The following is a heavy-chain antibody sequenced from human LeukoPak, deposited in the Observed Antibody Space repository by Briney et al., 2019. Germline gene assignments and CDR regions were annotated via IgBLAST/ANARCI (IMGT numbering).Heavy chain of an antibody. J-gene: IGHJ1*01. Sequence: GGSLRLSWAASGFTFTDYYMSWIRQAPGKGLEWVSYITNSGTTIYYADSVKGRFTISRDNAKNSLYLQMNSLRAEDTAVYYCARDGHYDILTGYFQDWGQGTLVTVSS. CDR3: ARDGHYDILTGYFQD. CDR2: ITNSGTTI. CDR1: GFTFTDYY. D-gene: IGHD3-9*01. V-gene: IGHV3-11*01.